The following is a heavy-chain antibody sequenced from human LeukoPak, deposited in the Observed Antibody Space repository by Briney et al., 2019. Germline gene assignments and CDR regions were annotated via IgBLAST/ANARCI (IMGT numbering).Heavy chain of an antibody. V-gene: IGHV4-59*01. CDR1: GGSISSNY. CDR3: ARDRWDEGDSSGYYYYYYYMDV. J-gene: IGHJ6*03. CDR2: IYYSGST. D-gene: IGHD3-22*01. Sequence: PSETLSLTCTVSGGSISSNYWSWIRQPPGKGLERIGYIYYSGSTNYNPSLKSRVTISVDTSKNQFSLKLSSVTAADTAVYYCARDRWDEGDSSGYYYYYYYMDVWGKGTTVTVSS.